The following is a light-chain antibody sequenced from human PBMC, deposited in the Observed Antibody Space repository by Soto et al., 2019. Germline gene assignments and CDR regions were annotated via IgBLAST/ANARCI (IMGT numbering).Light chain of an antibody. J-gene: IGKJ4*01. CDR1: QSVSNNY. CDR2: GAS. V-gene: IGKV3-20*01. Sequence: EIVLTLSPGTLSLSPGERATLSCRASQSVSNNYLAWYQQKPGQAPRLLIYGASNRATGIPDRFSGSGSGTDFTLTISSLQSEDCAIYYCQQYHTWPITFGGGTKVDIK. CDR3: QQYHTWPIT.